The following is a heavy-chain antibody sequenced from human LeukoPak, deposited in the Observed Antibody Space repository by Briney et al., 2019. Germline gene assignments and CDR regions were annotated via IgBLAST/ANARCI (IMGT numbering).Heavy chain of an antibody. V-gene: IGHV4-39*07. CDR3: ARNNMYGDYDY. CDR2: IYYSGST. Sequence: SETLSLTCTVSGGSISSSSYYWGWIRQPPGKGLEWIGSIYYSGSTYYNPSLKSRVTISVDTSKNQFSLKLSSVTAADTAVYYCARNNMYGDYDYWGQGTLVTVSS. D-gene: IGHD4-17*01. CDR1: GGSISSSSYY. J-gene: IGHJ4*02.